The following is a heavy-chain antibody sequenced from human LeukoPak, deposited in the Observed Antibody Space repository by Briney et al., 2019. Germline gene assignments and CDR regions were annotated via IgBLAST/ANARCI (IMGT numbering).Heavy chain of an antibody. CDR2: INPDGRDT. J-gene: IGHJ1*01. CDR1: EFTFNRCW. CDR3: TSWGDTTAEYFQR. Sequence: AGGSLRLSCVVSEFTFNRCWMNWVRQAPGKGLEWVAHINPDGRDTYYVDSVKGRFTISRDNAQNSMYLQMNSLRVEDTAVYYCTSWGDTTAEYFQRWGQGTLVTVSS. D-gene: IGHD2-21*02. V-gene: IGHV3-7*01.